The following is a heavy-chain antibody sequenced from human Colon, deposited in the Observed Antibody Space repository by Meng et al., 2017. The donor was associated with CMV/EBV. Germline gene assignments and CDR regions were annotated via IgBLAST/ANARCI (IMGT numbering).Heavy chain of an antibody. CDR2: SYTSGIT. V-gene: IGHV4-61*02. Sequence: SGVSLSSGNSYWTWIRQPAGKGLEWIGRSYTSGITNYNPSLKSRVTISVDTSKNQFSLKLTSVTAADTAVYYCARGGDYSGSGSNDYWGQGTLVTVSS. CDR1: GVSLSSGNSY. CDR3: ARGGDYSGSGSNDY. D-gene: IGHD3-10*01. J-gene: IGHJ4*02.